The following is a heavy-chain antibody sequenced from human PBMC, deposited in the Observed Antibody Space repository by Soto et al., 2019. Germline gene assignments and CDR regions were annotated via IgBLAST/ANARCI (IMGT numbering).Heavy chain of an antibody. Sequence: GGSLRLSCSPSGFTFSSYAMHWVRQAPGKGLEYFSAISSNGGSTYYADSVKGRFTISRDNSKHTLYLQMSSLRAADTAVYYCVKEKLLWFGELLNYYYYCMDVWRHATTVTGSS. CDR1: GFTFSSYA. CDR2: ISSNGGST. J-gene: IGHJ6*01. CDR3: VKEKLLWFGELLNYYYYCMDV. D-gene: IGHD3-10*01. V-gene: IGHV3-64D*08.